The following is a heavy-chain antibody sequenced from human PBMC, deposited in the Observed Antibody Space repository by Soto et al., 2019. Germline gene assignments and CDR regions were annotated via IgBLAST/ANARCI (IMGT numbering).Heavy chain of an antibody. J-gene: IGHJ4*02. CDR1: GGSISSGDYY. D-gene: IGHD5-18*01. CDR3: ASNSYGYTFYAY. Sequence: QVQLQESGPGLVKPSQTLSLTCTVSGGSISSGDYYWSWIRQPPGKGLEWIGYIYYSGSTYYNPSLKSRVTISVDTSKTHCSLKLSSVTAADTAVYYCASNSYGYTFYAYWGQGTLVTVSS. CDR2: IYYSGST. V-gene: IGHV4-30-4*01.